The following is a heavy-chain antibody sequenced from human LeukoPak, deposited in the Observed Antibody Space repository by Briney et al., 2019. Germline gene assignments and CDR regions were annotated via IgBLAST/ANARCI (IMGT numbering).Heavy chain of an antibody. D-gene: IGHD5-12*01. J-gene: IGHJ4*02. CDR3: ARTPPRGYSGYDAFLGY. Sequence: GASVKVSCKASGYTFTSYAMNWVRQAPGQGLEWMGWINTNTGNPTYAQGFTGRFVLSLDTSVSTAYLQISSLKAEDTAVYYCARTPPRGYSGYDAFLGYWGQGTLVTVSS. V-gene: IGHV7-4-1*02. CDR2: INTNTGNP. CDR1: GYTFTSYA.